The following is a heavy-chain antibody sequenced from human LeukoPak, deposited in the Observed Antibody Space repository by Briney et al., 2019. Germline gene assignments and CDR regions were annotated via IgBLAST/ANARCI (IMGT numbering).Heavy chain of an antibody. CDR2: INPNSGGT. D-gene: IGHD6-19*01. CDR1: RYTFTGYY. CDR3: ARALIAVADPPFDY. Sequence: ASVKVSCKASRYTFTGYYMHWVRQAPGQGLEWMGWINPNSGGTNYAQKFQGRVTMTRDTSISTAYMELSRLRSDDTAVYYCARALIAVADPPFDYWGQGTLVTVSS. J-gene: IGHJ4*02. V-gene: IGHV1-2*02.